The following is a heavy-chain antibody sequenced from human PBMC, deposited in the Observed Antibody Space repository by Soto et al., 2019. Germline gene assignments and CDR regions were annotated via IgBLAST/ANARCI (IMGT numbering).Heavy chain of an antibody. J-gene: IGHJ4*02. D-gene: IGHD6-19*01. V-gene: IGHV1-2*02. CDR2: INPNSGGT. CDR3: ARASSGWPSSSIDS. CDR1: GYTFTGYY. Sequence: QVQLVQSGAEVKKPGASVKVSCKASGYTFTGYYMHWVRQAPGQGLEWMGWINPNSGGTNYAKKFQGRATMTGDTSISTAYMRLSRLRSDDTAVYYCARASSGWPSSSIDSWGQGTLVTVSS.